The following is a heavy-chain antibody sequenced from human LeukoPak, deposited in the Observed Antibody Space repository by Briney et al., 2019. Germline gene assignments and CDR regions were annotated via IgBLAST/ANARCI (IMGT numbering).Heavy chain of an antibody. J-gene: IGHJ3*02. CDR3: ATDPDYGDYGAFDI. CDR2: IIPIFGTA. CDR1: GGTFSSYA. V-gene: IGHV1-69*13. D-gene: IGHD4-17*01. Sequence: ASVKVSCKASGGTFSSYAISWVRQAPGQGLEWMGGIIPIFGTANYAQKFQGRVTITADESTSTAYMELGSLRSEDTAVYYCATDPDYGDYGAFDIWGQGTMVTVSS.